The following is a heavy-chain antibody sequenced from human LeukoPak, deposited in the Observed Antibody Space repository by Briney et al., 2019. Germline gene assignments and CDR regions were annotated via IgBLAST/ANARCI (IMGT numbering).Heavy chain of an antibody. CDR3: ARGRFFGSARYFDY. CDR2: INHSGST. D-gene: IGHD3-3*01. J-gene: IGHJ4*02. Sequence: PSETLSLICAVYGGSFSDYYWRWIRQPPGKGLEWIGEINHSGSTNYNPSLKSRVTISVDTSKNQFSLKLSSVTAADTAVYYCARGRFFGSARYFDYWGQGTLVTVSS. CDR1: GGSFSDYY. V-gene: IGHV4-34*01.